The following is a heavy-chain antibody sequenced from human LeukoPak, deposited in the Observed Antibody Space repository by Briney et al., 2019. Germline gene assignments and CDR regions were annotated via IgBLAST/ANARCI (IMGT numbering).Heavy chain of an antibody. D-gene: IGHD3-22*01. J-gene: IGHJ1*01. CDR1: GYTFTSYA. CDR2: ISPSGGST. V-gene: IGHV1-46*01. Sequence: GASVKVSCKASGYTFTSYAMNWVRQAPGQGREWMAIISPSGGSTFYAQKFQGRVTMTRDTSIGTAYMELNRLRSDDTAVYYCARGSYDSSDFEYFHHWGQGTLVTVSS. CDR3: ARGSYDSSDFEYFHH.